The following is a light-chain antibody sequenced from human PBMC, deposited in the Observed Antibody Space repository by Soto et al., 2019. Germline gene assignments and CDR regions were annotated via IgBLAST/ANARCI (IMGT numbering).Light chain of an antibody. CDR3: QQYNNWPPWT. CDR2: ETS. V-gene: IGKV3-11*01. J-gene: IGKJ1*01. CDR1: QTVGGH. Sequence: QTVGGHFAWYQQKPGQAPRLLISETSNRATGIPGRFSGSGSGADFTLTISSLEPEDFAVYYCQQYNNWPPWTFGQGTKVDIK.